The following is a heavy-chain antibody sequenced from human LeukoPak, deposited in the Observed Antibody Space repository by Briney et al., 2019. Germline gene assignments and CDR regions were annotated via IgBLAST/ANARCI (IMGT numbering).Heavy chain of an antibody. CDR3: ARRGGNYPFFDY. CDR1: GFTFSSYV. V-gene: IGHV3-23*01. J-gene: IGHJ4*02. D-gene: IGHD3-16*02. CDR2: ISGGGEST. Sequence: GGSLRLSCAASGFTFSSYVMSWVRQAPGKGLEWVSVISGGGESTYYADSVKGRFTFSRDNSKNTVYLQMDSLRVEDTAVYYCARRGGNYPFFDYWGQGTLVTVS.